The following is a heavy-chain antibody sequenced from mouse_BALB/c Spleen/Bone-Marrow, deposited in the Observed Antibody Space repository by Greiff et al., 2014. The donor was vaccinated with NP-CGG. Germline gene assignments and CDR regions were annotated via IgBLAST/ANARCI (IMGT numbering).Heavy chain of an antibody. J-gene: IGHJ4*01. CDR2: ISYDGSN. Sequence: VQLKESGPGLVKPSQSLSLTCSVTGYSITSGYYWNWIRQFPGNKLEWMGYISYDGSNNYNPSLKNRISITRDTSKNQFFLKLNSVTTEDTATYYCASFTVVARYAMDYWSQGTSVTVSS. D-gene: IGHD1-1*01. V-gene: IGHV3-6*02. CDR1: GYSITSGYY. CDR3: ASFTVVARYAMDY.